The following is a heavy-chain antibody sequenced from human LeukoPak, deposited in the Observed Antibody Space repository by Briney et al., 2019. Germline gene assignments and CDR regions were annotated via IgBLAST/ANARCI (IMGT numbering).Heavy chain of an antibody. CDR3: ARGAPDDYSNFYWYFDL. V-gene: IGHV1-69*13. CDR1: GGTFSSYA. D-gene: IGHD4-11*01. J-gene: IGHJ2*01. Sequence: SVRVSCKASGGTFSSYAISWVRQAPGQGLEWMGGIIPIFGTANYAQKFQGRVTITADESTSTAYMELSSLRSEDTAVYYCARGAPDDYSNFYWYFDLWGRGTLVTVSS. CDR2: IIPIFGTA.